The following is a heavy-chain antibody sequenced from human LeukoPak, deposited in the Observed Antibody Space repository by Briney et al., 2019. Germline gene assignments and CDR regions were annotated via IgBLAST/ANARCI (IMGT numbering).Heavy chain of an antibody. Sequence: SETLFLTSTASGSSISSYYWSWIRQPPGKGLEWIGYIYYSGSTNYNPSLKSRVTISVDTSKNQFSLKLSSVTAADTAVYYCAREGEPDPHSGSYHFDYWGQGTLVTVSS. J-gene: IGHJ4*02. CDR3: AREGEPDPHSGSYHFDY. D-gene: IGHD1-26*01. V-gene: IGHV4-59*01. CDR2: IYYSGST. CDR1: GSSISSYY.